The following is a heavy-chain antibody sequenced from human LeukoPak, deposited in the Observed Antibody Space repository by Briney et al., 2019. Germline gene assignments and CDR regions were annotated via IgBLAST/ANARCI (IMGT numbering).Heavy chain of an antibody. D-gene: IGHD2-2*01. CDR2: INHSGST. CDR3: ARGLVGPAAFDP. V-gene: IGHV4-34*01. Sequence: SETLSLTCAVYGGSFSGYYWSWIRQPPGKGLEWIGEINHSGSTNYNPSLKSRVTISVDTCKNQFSLKLSSVTAADTAVYYCARGLVGPAAFDPWGQGTLVTVSS. CDR1: GGSFSGYY. J-gene: IGHJ5*02.